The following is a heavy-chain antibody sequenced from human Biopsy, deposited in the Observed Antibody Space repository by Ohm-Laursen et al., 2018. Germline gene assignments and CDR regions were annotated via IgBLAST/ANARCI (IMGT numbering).Heavy chain of an antibody. J-gene: IGHJ6*02. D-gene: IGHD3-22*01. V-gene: IGHV4-34*01. CDR1: GESFNGYC. Sequence: PSETLSLTCAVYGESFNGYCWSWIRQTPGKGLEWIGEINHRGRTNYNSSLKSRVTISVDTSKNQFSLKVRFVTAADTAVYYCVRGVDYYDPYHYYALDVWGQGTTVTVSS. CDR2: INHRGRT. CDR3: VRGVDYYDPYHYYALDV.